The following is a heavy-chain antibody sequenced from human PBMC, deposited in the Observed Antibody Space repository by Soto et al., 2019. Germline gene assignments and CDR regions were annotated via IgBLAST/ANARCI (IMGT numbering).Heavy chain of an antibody. Sequence: QVQLVESGGGMVQPGRSLRLSCAASGFTFSSYGMHWVRQAPGKGLEWVAVISYDGSNKYYADSVKGRFTISRDNSKNTLYLQMNSLRAEDTAVYYCAKDLHRDAFDIWGQGTMVTVSS. D-gene: IGHD4-4*01. J-gene: IGHJ3*02. CDR3: AKDLHRDAFDI. CDR2: ISYDGSNK. CDR1: GFTFSSYG. V-gene: IGHV3-30*18.